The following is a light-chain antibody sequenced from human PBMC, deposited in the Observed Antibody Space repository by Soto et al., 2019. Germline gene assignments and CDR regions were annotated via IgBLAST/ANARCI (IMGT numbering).Light chain of an antibody. CDR1: QSLLHITGETF. V-gene: IGKV2D-29*02. Sequence: DVVITQTPLSLSVAPLQPSSISCKSSQSLLHITGETFLFWYLQKPGQSPQLLIYEVSTRVSGVPDRFSGSGSGTDFTLEISRVETDDVGIYYCMQSTQLPPTFGQGTRLENK. J-gene: IGKJ5*01. CDR2: EVS. CDR3: MQSTQLPPT.